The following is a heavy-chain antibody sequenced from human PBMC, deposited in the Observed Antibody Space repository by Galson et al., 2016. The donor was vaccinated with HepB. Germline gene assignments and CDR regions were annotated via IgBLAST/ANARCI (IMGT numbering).Heavy chain of an antibody. V-gene: IGHV3-23*01. CDR2: INDGGDDT. J-gene: IGHJ4*02. Sequence: SLRLSCAASGFIFSNYALAWVRQAPGKGLEWVSAINDGGDDTYYADSLKGRFTISRDNSKNTLFLQMNSLRAEDTAVYYCARNLSNFFDYWCQGALVTVSS. CDR3: ARNLSNFFDY. CDR1: GFIFSNYA.